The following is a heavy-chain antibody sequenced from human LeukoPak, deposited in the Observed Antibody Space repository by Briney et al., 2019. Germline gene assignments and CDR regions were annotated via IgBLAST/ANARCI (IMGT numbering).Heavy chain of an antibody. CDR2: IGTASDT. Sequence: GGSLRLSCAASGFTFSSFDMHWVRQPTGQGLEWVSTIGTASDTYYPGSVEGRFTLSRDNAKNSLYLQMNSLTTGDTAVYYCARGPPRGKYYYMDVWGKGTTVTVSS. CDR3: ARGPPRGKYYYMDV. CDR1: GFTFSSFD. V-gene: IGHV3-13*01. J-gene: IGHJ6*03. D-gene: IGHD1-1*01.